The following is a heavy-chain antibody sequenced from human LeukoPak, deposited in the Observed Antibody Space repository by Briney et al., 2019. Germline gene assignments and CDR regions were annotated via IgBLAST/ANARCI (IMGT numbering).Heavy chain of an antibody. CDR3: ARDRWLGY. CDR2: IYYSGST. CDR1: GGSISSGDYY. D-gene: IGHD5-12*01. J-gene: IGHJ4*02. Sequence: SETLSLTCTVSGGSISSGDYYWSWIRQPPGKGLEWIGYIYYSGSTHYNPSLKSRVTISVDTSKNQFSLKLASVTTADTAVYYCARDRWLGYWGQGTLVTVSS. V-gene: IGHV4-30-4*02.